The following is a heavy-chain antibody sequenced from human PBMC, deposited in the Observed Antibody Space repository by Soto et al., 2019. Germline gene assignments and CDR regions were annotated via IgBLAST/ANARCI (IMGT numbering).Heavy chain of an antibody. CDR1: GFTFSSYA. V-gene: IGHV3-23*01. CDR3: AIEYYGDYPYRIGFHP. D-gene: IGHD4-17*01. J-gene: IGHJ5*02. Sequence: GGSLRLSCAASGFTFSSYAMNWARQASGKGLEWVSAISGSGGSTYYADSVKGRFTISRDNSKNTLYLQMNSLRAEDTAVYYCAIEYYGDYPYRIGFHPSGQGALGTVSS. CDR2: ISGSGGST.